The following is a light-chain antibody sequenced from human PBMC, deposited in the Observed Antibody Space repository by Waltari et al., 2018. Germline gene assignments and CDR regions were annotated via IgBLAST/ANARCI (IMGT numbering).Light chain of an antibody. Sequence: DIVMTQSPDSLAVSLGERATINCKSSQSVLYSSNDKNYLAWYQQKPGQPPKLLIYWASTRESGVPDRFSGSGSGTDFTLTISSLQAEDVALYYCQQYYTTPRTFGPGTKEDIK. V-gene: IGKV4-1*01. CDR2: WAS. J-gene: IGKJ3*01. CDR1: QSVLYSSNDKNY. CDR3: QQYYTTPRT.